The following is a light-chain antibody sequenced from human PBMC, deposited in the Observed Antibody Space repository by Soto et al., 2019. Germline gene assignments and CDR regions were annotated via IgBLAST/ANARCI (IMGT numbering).Light chain of an antibody. V-gene: IGKV2-28*01. J-gene: IGKJ2*01. CDR1: QSLLHSNGYNY. CDR2: LGS. CDR3: MQALQTPRT. Sequence: DIVMTQSPLSLPVTPGEPASISCRSSQSLLHSNGYNYLDWYLQKPVQSPQLLIYLGSTRASGVPDRFSGSGSGTDFTLKISRVEAEDVGVDYCMQALQTPRTFGQGTMMEIK.